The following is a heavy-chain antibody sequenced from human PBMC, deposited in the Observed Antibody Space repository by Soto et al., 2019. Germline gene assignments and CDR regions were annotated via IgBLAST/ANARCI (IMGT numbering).Heavy chain of an antibody. D-gene: IGHD2-21*02. CDR3: ARARRSYCGGDCYPYNWFDP. CDR2: IYYSGST. CDR1: GGSISSGDYY. Sequence: QVQLQESGPGLVKPSQTLSLTCTVSGGSISSGDYYWSWIRQPPGKGLEWIGYIYYSGSTYYNPSLKSRVTISVDTSKNRFSLKLSSVTAADTAVYYCARARRSYCGGDCYPYNWFDPWGQGTLVTVSS. V-gene: IGHV4-30-4*01. J-gene: IGHJ5*02.